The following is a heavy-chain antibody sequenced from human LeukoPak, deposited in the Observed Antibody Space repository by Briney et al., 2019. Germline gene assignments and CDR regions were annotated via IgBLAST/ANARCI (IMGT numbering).Heavy chain of an antibody. Sequence: PGGSLRLSCAASGFTFSSYSMNWVRQAPGKGLEWVSYISSSSSTIYYADSVKGRFTISRDNAKNSLYLQMNSLRAEDTAVYYCARVTYGSGSYADYWGQGTLVTVSS. V-gene: IGHV3-48*04. CDR3: ARVTYGSGSYADY. CDR1: GFTFSSYS. CDR2: ISSSSSTI. J-gene: IGHJ4*02. D-gene: IGHD3-10*01.